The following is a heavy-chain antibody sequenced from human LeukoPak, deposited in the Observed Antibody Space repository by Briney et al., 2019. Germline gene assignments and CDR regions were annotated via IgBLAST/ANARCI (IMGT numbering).Heavy chain of an antibody. J-gene: IGHJ1*01. Sequence: GGSLRLSCAASGFTFTHYGMNWVRQAPGKGLEWVAGITSRGITFYALSVKDRFTISRDNSKNNVYLQMNSLSDEDRAIYYCVKDSDWRRYDDWGQGTVVTVSS. CDR2: ITSRGIT. CDR1: GFTFTHYG. V-gene: IGHV3-23*01. CDR3: VKDSDWRRYDD. D-gene: IGHD2-21*02.